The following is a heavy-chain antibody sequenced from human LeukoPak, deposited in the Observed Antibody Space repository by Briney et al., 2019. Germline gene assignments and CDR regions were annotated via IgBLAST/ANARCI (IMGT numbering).Heavy chain of an antibody. V-gene: IGHV3-23*01. CDR2: INGGGNDI. CDR3: VKNGGTFDY. J-gene: IGHJ4*02. Sequence: GGSLRLSCAASGFTFSRNDMTWVRQAPGKRLEWLSFINGGGNDIHYADYVRGRFTISRDNSKNMIYLQMNSLRAEDTAVYYCVKNGGTFDYWGQGTLVTVST. D-gene: IGHD2-8*01. CDR1: GFTFSRND.